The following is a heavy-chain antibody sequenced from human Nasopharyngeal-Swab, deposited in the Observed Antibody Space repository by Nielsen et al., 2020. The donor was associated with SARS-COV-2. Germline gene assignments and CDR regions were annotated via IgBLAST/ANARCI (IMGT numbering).Heavy chain of an antibody. Sequence: GGSLRLSCAASGFTLSSYWMSWVRQAPGKGLEWVAKIKQDGSEKYYVDSVKGRFTISRDNAKNSLYLQLNSLRAEDTAMYYCARDGLDYDFWSAYFMDVWGQGTTVTVSS. CDR2: IKQDGSEK. CDR1: GFTLSSYW. CDR3: ARDGLDYDFWSAYFMDV. V-gene: IGHV3-7*03. D-gene: IGHD3-3*01. J-gene: IGHJ6*02.